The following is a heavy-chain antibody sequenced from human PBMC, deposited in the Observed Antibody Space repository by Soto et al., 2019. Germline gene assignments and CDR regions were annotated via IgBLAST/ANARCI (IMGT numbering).Heavy chain of an antibody. J-gene: IGHJ6*03. CDR3: ARGLGWNDNYYMDV. D-gene: IGHD1-1*01. CDR2: IYYSGST. CDR1: GGYISSYY. V-gene: IGHV4-59*01. Sequence: SETLSLTCTVSGGYISSYYLSWIRQPPGKGLEWIGYIYYSGSTNYNPSLKSRVTISVDTSKNQFSLKLSSVTAADTAVYYCARGLGWNDNYYMDVWGKGTTVTVS.